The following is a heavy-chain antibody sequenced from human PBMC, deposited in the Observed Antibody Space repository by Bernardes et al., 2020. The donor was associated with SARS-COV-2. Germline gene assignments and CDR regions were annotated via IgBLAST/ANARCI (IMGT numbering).Heavy chain of an antibody. CDR2: ISGSGFTT. Sequence: GGSLRLSCAASGFTFSSYGMHWVRQAPGKGLEWVSAISGSGFTTHYADSVKGRFTISRDNSKNTLYLQMNSLTADDTAVYYCARDFGGASDYWGQGTLVTVSS. V-gene: IGHV3-23*01. CDR1: GFTFSSYG. CDR3: ARDFGGASDY. J-gene: IGHJ4*02. D-gene: IGHD2-21*01.